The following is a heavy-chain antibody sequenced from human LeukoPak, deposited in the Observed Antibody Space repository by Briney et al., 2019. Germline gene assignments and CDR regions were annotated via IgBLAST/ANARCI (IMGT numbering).Heavy chain of an antibody. V-gene: IGHV3-74*01. CDR2: INSDGSST. J-gene: IGHJ6*02. CDR3: ARDLYYYDILTGYPAETYGMDV. CDR1: GFTFSSYW. D-gene: IGHD3-9*01. Sequence: PGGSLRLSCAASGFTFSSYWMHWVRQAPGKGLVWASRINSDGSSTSYADSVKGRFTISRDNAKNTLYLQMNSLRAEDTAVYYCARDLYYYDILTGYPAETYGMDVWGQGTTVTVSS.